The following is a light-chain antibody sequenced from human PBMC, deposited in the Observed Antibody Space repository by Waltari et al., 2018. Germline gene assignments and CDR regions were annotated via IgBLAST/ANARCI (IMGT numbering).Light chain of an antibody. CDR3: SSYAGSNNAFV. CDR2: EVS. CDR1: SSDVGGYNY. J-gene: IGLJ1*01. Sequence: QSALTQPPSASGSPGQSVTISCTGTSSDVGGYNYVSWYQQYPGKAPKRMIYEVSKRPSGVRDRFSGSKSGNTASRTVSGLQAEDEADYYCSSYAGSNNAFVFGTGTKVTVL. V-gene: IGLV2-8*01.